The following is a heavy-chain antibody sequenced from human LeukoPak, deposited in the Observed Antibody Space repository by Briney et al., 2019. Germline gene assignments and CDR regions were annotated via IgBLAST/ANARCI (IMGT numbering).Heavy chain of an antibody. J-gene: IGHJ6*03. CDR2: ISWNSGSI. CDR3: AKGTIMTTVTTDYMDV. CDR1: GFTFDYYA. Sequence: PGRSLRLSCAASGFTFDYYAIYWVRQAPGKGLEWVSGISWNSGSISYADSVKGRFTISRYNAKNSLYLQMNSLRAEDTALYYCAKGTIMTTVTTDYMDVWSQGTTVTVSS. D-gene: IGHD4-11*01. V-gene: IGHV3-9*01.